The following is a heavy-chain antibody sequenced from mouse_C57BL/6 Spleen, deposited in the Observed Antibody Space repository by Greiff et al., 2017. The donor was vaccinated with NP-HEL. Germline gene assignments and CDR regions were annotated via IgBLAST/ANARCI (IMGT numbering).Heavy chain of an antibody. D-gene: IGHD2-12*01. V-gene: IGHV1-82*01. CDR3: AREGPAYYTFYYAMDY. J-gene: IGHJ4*01. CDR1: GYAFSSSW. CDR2: IYPGDGDT. Sequence: LVESGPELVKPGASVKISCKASGYAFSSSWMNWVKQRPGKGLEWIGRIYPGDGDTNYNGKFKGKATLTADKSSSTAYMQLSSLTSEDSAVYFCAREGPAYYTFYYAMDYWSQGTSVTVSS.